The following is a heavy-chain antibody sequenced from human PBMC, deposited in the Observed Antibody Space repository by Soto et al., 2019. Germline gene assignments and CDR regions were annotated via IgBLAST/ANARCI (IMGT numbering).Heavy chain of an antibody. D-gene: IGHD2-15*01. CDR2: IIPIFGTA. Sequence: QVQLVQSGAEVKKPGSSVKVSCKASGGTFSSYAISWVRQAPGQGLEWMGGIIPIFGTANYAQKFQGRVTITAGDSTSTAYMELSSLRSEDTAVYYCASHHGGYCSGGSCRIPDYWGQGTLVTVSS. J-gene: IGHJ4*02. CDR1: GGTFSSYA. CDR3: ASHHGGYCSGGSCRIPDY. V-gene: IGHV1-69*01.